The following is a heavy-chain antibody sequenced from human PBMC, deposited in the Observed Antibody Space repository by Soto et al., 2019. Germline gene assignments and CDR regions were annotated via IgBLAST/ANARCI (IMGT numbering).Heavy chain of an antibody. CDR3: ARPFNGYSSSWTNWFDP. J-gene: IGHJ5*02. CDR1: GGSISSGDYY. D-gene: IGHD6-13*01. Sequence: SETLSLTCTVSGGSISSGDYYWSWIRQPPGKGLEWIGYIYYSGSTYYNPSLKSRVTISVDTSKNQFSLKLSSVTAADTAVYYCARPFNGYSSSWTNWFDPWGQGTLVTVSS. CDR2: IYYSGST. V-gene: IGHV4-30-4*01.